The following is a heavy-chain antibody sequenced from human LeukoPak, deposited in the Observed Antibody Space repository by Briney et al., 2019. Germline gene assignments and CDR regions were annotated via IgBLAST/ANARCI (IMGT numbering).Heavy chain of an antibody. D-gene: IGHD6-19*01. V-gene: IGHV4-4*07. J-gene: IGHJ5*02. Sequence: SETLSLTCIVSGGSISSYYWSWIRQPAGKGLEWIGRIYTSGSTDYNPSLKSRVTMSVDTSKNQFSLKLSSVTAADTAVYYCARSVAVAGTYNWFDPWGREPWSPSPQ. CDR1: GGSISSYY. CDR2: IYTSGST. CDR3: ARSVAVAGTYNWFDP.